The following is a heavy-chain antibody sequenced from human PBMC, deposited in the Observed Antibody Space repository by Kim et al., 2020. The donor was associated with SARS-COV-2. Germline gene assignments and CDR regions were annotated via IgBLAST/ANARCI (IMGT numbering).Heavy chain of an antibody. V-gene: IGHV4-39*07. CDR1: GGSISSSSYY. CDR2: IYYSGST. J-gene: IGHJ4*02. CDR3: ASFRGTHRNYYDSSY. D-gene: IGHD3-22*01. Sequence: SETLSLTCTVSGGSISSSSYYWGWIRQPPGKGLEWIGSIYYSGSTYYNPSLKSRVTISVDTSKNQFSLKLSSVTAADTAVYYCASFRGTHRNYYDSSYWGQGTLVTVSS.